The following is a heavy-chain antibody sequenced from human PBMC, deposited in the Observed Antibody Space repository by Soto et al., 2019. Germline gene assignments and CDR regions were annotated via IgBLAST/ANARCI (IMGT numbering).Heavy chain of an antibody. CDR2: VSAYNGNT. J-gene: IGHJ4*02. CDR1: GYRFTSYG. V-gene: IGHV1-18*01. Sequence: GASVKVSCKASGYRFTSYGINWVRQAPGQGLEWMGWVSAYNGNTNYAQKLQGRVTMTTDSSTNTAYMELRSLRSDDTAVYYCARVSLVWAVALKTWDYTKNFFDYWGQGTPVTVSS. CDR3: ARVSLVWAVALKTWDYTKNFFDY. D-gene: IGHD4-4*01.